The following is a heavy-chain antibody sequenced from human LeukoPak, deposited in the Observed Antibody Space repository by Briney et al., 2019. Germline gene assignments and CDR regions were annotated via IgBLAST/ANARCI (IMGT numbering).Heavy chain of an antibody. Sequence: SVKVSCKAPGGTFSSYAISWVRQAPGQGLEWMGGIVPIFGTANYAQKFQGRVTITAGESTSTAYMELSSLRSEDTAVYYCARVRLDYYYGMDVWGKGTTVTVSS. D-gene: IGHD6-19*01. V-gene: IGHV1-69*13. J-gene: IGHJ6*04. CDR3: ARVRLDYYYGMDV. CDR2: IVPIFGTA. CDR1: GGTFSSYA.